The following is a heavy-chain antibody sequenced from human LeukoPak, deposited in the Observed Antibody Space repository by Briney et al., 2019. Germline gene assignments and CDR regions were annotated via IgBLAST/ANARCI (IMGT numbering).Heavy chain of an antibody. V-gene: IGHV3-7*02. D-gene: IGHD3-16*01. CDR1: GFTFSSIW. Sequence: PGGSLRLSCAPSGFTFSSIWMSWVRQAPGKGLEWVANIKHDGSETNNVDSVKGRFTISRDNAKNSLHLQMNSLRVEDTAVYYCAKNGGPHGMDVWGQGTTVTVSS. CDR2: IKHDGSET. J-gene: IGHJ6*02. CDR3: AKNGGPHGMDV.